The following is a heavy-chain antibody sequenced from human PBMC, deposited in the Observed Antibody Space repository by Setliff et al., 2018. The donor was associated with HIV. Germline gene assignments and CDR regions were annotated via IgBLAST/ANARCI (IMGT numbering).Heavy chain of an antibody. V-gene: IGHV4-4*08. D-gene: IGHD3-22*01. CDR3: ARDPHYFDRSGYYSWFYFDY. CDR2: IFNSGTT. J-gene: IGHJ4*02. CDR1: GGSLGGYY. Sequence: SETLSLTCAVHGGSLGGYYCTWIRQPPGAGLEWIGYIFNSGTTNYNPSLKSRVTISVDTSKNQFSLKLSSVTAADTAVYYCARDPHYFDRSGYYSWFYFDYWGQGTLVTVSS.